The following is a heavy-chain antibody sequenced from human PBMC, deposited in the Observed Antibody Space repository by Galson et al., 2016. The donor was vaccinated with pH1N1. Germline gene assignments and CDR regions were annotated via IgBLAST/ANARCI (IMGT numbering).Heavy chain of an antibody. J-gene: IGHJ4*02. D-gene: IGHD3-16*01. CDR2: IIGSGGGT. Sequence: SLRLSCAASDFTFKDFGMNWVRQAPGKGLEWVPRIIGSGGGTYYADSVKGRFTISRDDSKNTLYLQMNTLRAQDTAIYYCAKDWGSQLDPSPFYYSGQGTLVTVSS. V-gene: IGHV3-23*01. CDR3: AKDWGSQLDPSPFYY. CDR1: DFTFKDFG.